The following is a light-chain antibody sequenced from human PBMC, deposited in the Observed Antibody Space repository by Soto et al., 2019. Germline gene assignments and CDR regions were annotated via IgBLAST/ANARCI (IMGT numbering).Light chain of an antibody. J-gene: IGLJ3*02. CDR3: QSYDSSLSGPKV. Sequence: QSVLTQPPSVSGAPGQRVTISCTGSSSNIGAGYDVHWYQQLPGTAPKLLIYGNSNRPSGVPDRFSGSKSGTSASLAITGVQAEDEADYYCQSYDSSLSGPKVFGGGTKLTVL. CDR1: SSNIGAGYD. V-gene: IGLV1-40*01. CDR2: GNS.